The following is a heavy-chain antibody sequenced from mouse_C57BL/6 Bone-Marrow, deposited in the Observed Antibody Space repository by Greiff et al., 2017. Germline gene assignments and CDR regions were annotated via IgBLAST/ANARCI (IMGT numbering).Heavy chain of an antibody. D-gene: IGHD2-2*01. CDR3: ARWGNMVTPWFAY. Sequence: QVQLKESGPELVKPGASVKISCKASGYAFSSSWMNWVKQRPGKGLEWIGRIYPGDGDTNYNGKFKGKATLTADKSSSTAYMQLSSLTSEYSAVYFCARWGNMVTPWFAYWGQGTLVTVSA. CDR1: GYAFSSSW. V-gene: IGHV1-82*01. J-gene: IGHJ3*01. CDR2: IYPGDGDT.